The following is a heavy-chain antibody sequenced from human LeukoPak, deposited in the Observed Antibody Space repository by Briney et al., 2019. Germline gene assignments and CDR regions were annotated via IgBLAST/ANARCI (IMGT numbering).Heavy chain of an antibody. D-gene: IGHD6-13*01. CDR2: ISSSSSYI. J-gene: IGHJ6*02. CDR3: AREKQQLPSMDV. Sequence: GGSLRLSCAASGFTFSSYSMNWVRKAPGKGLEWVSSISSSSSYIYYADSVKGRFTISRDNAKNSLYLQMNSLRAEDTAVYYCAREKQQLPSMDVWGQGTTVTVSS. CDR1: GFTFSSYS. V-gene: IGHV3-21*01.